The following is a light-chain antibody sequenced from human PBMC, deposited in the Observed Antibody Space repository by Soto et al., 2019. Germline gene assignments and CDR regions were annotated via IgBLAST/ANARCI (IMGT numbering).Light chain of an antibody. Sequence: DIQMTQSPSTLSASVGDRVIITCRASQSISDYLAWYQQKPGKAPKLLIYDASNLESGVPSTFSGSGSGTEFTLTISSLQPDDFATYYCQHYKSYPWTFGQGTKVDIK. V-gene: IGKV1-5*01. CDR3: QHYKSYPWT. J-gene: IGKJ1*01. CDR2: DAS. CDR1: QSISDY.